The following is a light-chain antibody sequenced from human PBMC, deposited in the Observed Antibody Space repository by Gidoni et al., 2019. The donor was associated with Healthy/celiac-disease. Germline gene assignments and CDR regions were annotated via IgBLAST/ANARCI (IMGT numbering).Light chain of an antibody. V-gene: IGKV3-11*01. J-gene: IGKJ2*01. CDR1: QSVSSY. Sequence: IVLTPSPATLSLSPGERATRSCRASQSVSSYLAWYQQKPGQAPRVLIYDASNRATGIPARFSGSGSGKDFTLTISSLETEDVAVYYCQQRSNWHPYTFGQGTKLEIK. CDR2: DAS. CDR3: QQRSNWHPYT.